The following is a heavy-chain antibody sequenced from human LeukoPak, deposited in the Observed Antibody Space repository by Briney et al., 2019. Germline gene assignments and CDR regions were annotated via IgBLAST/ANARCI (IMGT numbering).Heavy chain of an antibody. CDR3: ARYYYDILTGYSGDAFDI. CDR2: INPNSGGT. V-gene: IGHV1-2*02. Sequence: ASVKVSCKASGYSFNDKYLHWVRQAPGQGLEWMGSINPNSGGTNYAQKFQGRVTMTRDTSISTAYMELSRLRSDDTAVYYCARYYYDILTGYSGDAFDIWGQGTMVTVSS. D-gene: IGHD3-9*01. J-gene: IGHJ3*02. CDR1: GYSFNDKY.